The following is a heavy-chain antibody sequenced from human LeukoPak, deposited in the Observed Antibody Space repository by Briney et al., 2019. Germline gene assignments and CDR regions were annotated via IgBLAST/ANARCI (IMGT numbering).Heavy chain of an antibody. V-gene: IGHV1-69*04. J-gene: IGHJ4*02. D-gene: IGHD3-22*01. Sequence: GASVKVSFKASGGTFSSYAISWVRQAPAQGLEWKGRIIPILGIANYAQKFQGRVTITADKSTSTAYMELSSLRSEDTAVYYCAREYDSSGYTNFDYWGQGTLVTVSS. CDR2: IIPILGIA. CDR1: GGTFSSYA. CDR3: AREYDSSGYTNFDY.